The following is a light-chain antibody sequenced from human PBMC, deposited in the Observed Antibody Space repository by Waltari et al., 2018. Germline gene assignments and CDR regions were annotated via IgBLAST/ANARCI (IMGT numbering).Light chain of an antibody. J-gene: IGKJ5*01. Sequence: DIQMTQSPSAMSASVGDRVAITCRASQDFGNYFAWFQQKQGTVPKRRIYAVSSLESGVASRFSGSDSGTEFTLTIYRLQPEALATCVCLQHYTSPPTFGQGTRLEI. V-gene: IGKV1-17*03. CDR3: LQHYTSPPT. CDR2: AVS. CDR1: QDFGNY.